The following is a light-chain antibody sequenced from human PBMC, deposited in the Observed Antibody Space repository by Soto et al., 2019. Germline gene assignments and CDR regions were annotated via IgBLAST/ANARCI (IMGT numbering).Light chain of an antibody. V-gene: IGLV2-14*01. Sequence: QSVLTQPASVSGSPGQSITISCTGTSSDVGGFNFVSWYQHHPGKAHKLIISEVTNRPSGISNRSSGSKSGNTTSLTISGLQAEDEAYYYCSSYTTSSTSVFGGGTKLTVL. CDR3: SSYTTSSTSV. CDR1: SSDVGGFNF. CDR2: EVT. J-gene: IGLJ2*01.